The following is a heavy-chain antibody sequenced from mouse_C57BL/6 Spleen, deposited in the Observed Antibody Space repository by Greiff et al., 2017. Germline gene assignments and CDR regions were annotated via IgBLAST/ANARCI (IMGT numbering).Heavy chain of an antibody. Sequence: EVLRVESGGGLVKPGGSLKLSCAASGFTFSSYAMSWVRQTPDKRLEWVATISDGGSYTYYPDNVKGRFTISRDNAKNNLYLQMSHLKSEDTAMYYCASVYDGYYGFAYWGQGTLVTVSA. CDR3: ASVYDGYYGFAY. V-gene: IGHV5-4*01. D-gene: IGHD2-3*01. J-gene: IGHJ3*01. CDR1: GFTFSSYA. CDR2: ISDGGSYT.